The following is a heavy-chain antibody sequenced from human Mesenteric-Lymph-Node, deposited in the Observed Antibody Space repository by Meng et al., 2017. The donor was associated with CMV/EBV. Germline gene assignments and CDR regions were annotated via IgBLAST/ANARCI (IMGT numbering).Heavy chain of an antibody. CDR2: ISSSSSYI. J-gene: IGHJ5*02. CDR3: AHCSSTSCYST. D-gene: IGHD2-2*02. Sequence: GESLKISCAASGFTFSSYSMNWVRQAPGKGLEWVSSISSSSSYIYYADSLKGRFTISRDNAKNSLYLQMSSLRAEDTAVYYCAHCSSTSCYSTWGQGTLVTVSS. V-gene: IGHV3-21*01. CDR1: GFTFSSYS.